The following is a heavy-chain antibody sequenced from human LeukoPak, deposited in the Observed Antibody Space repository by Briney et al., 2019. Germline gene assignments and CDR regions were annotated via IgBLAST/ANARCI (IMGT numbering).Heavy chain of an antibody. CDR2: IYYSGST. D-gene: IGHD2-2*01. V-gene: IGHV4-59*12. CDR3: ARGNTVPAAIVISAYYYYMDV. CDR1: GGSISSYY. J-gene: IGHJ6*03. Sequence: PSETLSLTCTVSGGSISSYYWSWIRQPPGKGLEWIGYIYYSGSTNYNPSLKSRVTISVDTSKNQFSLKLSSVTAADTAVYYCARGNTVPAAIVISAYYYYMDVWGKGTTVTVSS.